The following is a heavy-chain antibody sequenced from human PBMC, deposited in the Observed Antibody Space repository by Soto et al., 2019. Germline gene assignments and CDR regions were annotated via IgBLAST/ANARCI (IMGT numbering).Heavy chain of an antibody. D-gene: IGHD3-22*01. CDR3: ARGPDYYDSPIDI. V-gene: IGHV4-4*02. CDR2: IYYSGST. CDR1: GGSISSSNW. J-gene: IGHJ3*02. Sequence: SETLSLTCAVSGGSISSSNWWSWVRQPPGKGLEWIGYIYYSGSTYYNPSLKSRVTISVDTSKNQFSLKLSSVTAADTAVYYCARGPDYYDSPIDIWGQGTMVTVSS.